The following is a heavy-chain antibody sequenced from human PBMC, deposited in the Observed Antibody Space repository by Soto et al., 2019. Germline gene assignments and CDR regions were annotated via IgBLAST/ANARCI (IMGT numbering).Heavy chain of an antibody. J-gene: IGHJ4*02. CDR1: GGSISSSSYY. CDR2: IYYSGST. D-gene: IGHD1-1*01. Sequence: SETLSLTCTVSGGSISSSSYYWGWIRQPPGKGLEWIGSIYYSGSTYYNPSLKSRVTISVDTSKNQFSLKLSSVTAADTAVYYCARQLERPTGLDYWGQGTLVTVSS. CDR3: ARQLERPTGLDY. V-gene: IGHV4-39*01.